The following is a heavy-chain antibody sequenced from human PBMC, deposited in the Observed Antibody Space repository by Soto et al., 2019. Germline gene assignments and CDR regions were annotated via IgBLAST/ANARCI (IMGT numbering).Heavy chain of an antibody. D-gene: IGHD4-17*01. CDR3: ARAGFYGDHDY. Sequence: PSETLSLTCTVSGGSISSSSYYRGWIRQPPGKGLEWIGSIYYSGSTYYNPSLKSRVTISVDTSKNQFSLKLSSVTAADTAVYYCARAGFYGDHDYWGQGTLVTVSS. V-gene: IGHV4-39*01. J-gene: IGHJ4*02. CDR2: IYYSGST. CDR1: GGSISSSSYY.